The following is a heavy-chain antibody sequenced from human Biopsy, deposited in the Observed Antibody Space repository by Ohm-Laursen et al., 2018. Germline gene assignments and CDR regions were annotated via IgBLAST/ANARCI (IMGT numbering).Heavy chain of an antibody. J-gene: IGHJ4*02. Sequence: VASVKVSCKASGYTFTTYYIHWVRQAPGQGLEWMGIINPGGNSTAYTQNFQGRVTMTWDTSTTTVYMELSSLRSEDTAVYYCASDLLGREGYCGGRNCQIAYWGQGTLVTVSS. V-gene: IGHV1-46*01. CDR1: GYTFTTYY. CDR3: ASDLLGREGYCGGRNCQIAY. D-gene: IGHD2-15*01. CDR2: INPGGNST.